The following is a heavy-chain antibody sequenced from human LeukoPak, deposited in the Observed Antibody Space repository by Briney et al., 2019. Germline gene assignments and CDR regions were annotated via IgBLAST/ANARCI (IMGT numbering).Heavy chain of an antibody. J-gene: IGHJ4*02. CDR1: GFTLSTFA. CDR2: ISSSGSYI. D-gene: IGHD1-26*01. V-gene: IGHV3-21*01. CDR3: ATGSWRDMWELPDQ. Sequence: PGGSLRLSCAASGFTLSTFAMNWVGQAPGKGLEWVSSISSSGSYIFYADSVKGRFTISRDSARNSLFLQMNSLRAEDTAVYYCATGSWRDMWELPDQWGRGILVAVSS.